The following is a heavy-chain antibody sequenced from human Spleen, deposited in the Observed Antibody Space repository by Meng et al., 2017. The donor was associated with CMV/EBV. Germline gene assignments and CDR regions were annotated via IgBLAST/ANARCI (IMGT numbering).Heavy chain of an antibody. Sequence: SCKASGYTFTSYYMHWVRQAPGKGLEWVAFISYDESNKYYADSVKGRFTISRDNSKNTLSLQMSSLRAEDTAVYFCARGYYCRSTSCYSPYYFDYWGQGTLVTVSS. D-gene: IGHD2-2*02. CDR3: ARGYYCRSTSCYSPYYFDY. V-gene: IGHV3-30-3*01. CDR2: ISYDESNK. CDR1: GYTFTSYY. J-gene: IGHJ4*02.